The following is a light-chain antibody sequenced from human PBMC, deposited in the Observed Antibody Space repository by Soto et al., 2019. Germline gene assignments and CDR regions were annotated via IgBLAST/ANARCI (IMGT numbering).Light chain of an antibody. Sequence: QSALTQPASVSGSPGQSITISCTGTSSDVGASNYVSWHQQHPGKAPKLMIYDVSNRPPGVSNRFSGSKSGNTASLTISGLRAEDEADYYCSSYTSSSTWVFGGGTKLTVL. V-gene: IGLV2-14*01. CDR2: DVS. CDR1: SSDVGASNY. J-gene: IGLJ3*02. CDR3: SSYTSSSTWV.